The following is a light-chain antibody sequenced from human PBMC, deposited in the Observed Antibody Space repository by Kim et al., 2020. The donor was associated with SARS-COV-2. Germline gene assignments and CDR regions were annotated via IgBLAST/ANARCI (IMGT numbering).Light chain of an antibody. Sequence: DIQMTQSPSSLSASVGDRITITCRASENIYTFLNWYQHRPGRAPKLLVYSVSSLQSGVPSRFRGSGSKTDFTLTIDGLQLEDLATYYCQQSSHTPWTFGQGTKLEI. CDR1: ENIYTF. CDR3: QQSSHTPWT. V-gene: IGKV1-39*01. CDR2: SVS. J-gene: IGKJ1*01.